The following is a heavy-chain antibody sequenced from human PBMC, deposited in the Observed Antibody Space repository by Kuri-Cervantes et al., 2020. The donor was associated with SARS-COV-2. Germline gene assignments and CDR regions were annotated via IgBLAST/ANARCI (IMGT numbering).Heavy chain of an antibody. V-gene: IGHV3-21*01. CDR2: ITRSSVYI. D-gene: IGHD5-12*01. CDR1: GFTFSAYT. J-gene: IGHJ6*03. Sequence: GESLKISCVASGFTFSAYTLNWVRQAPGKGLEWVSSITRSSVYISYADSLKGRFTISRDNAKNSLYLQMNSLRAEDTAVYYCARVFGDSGYVSYYYYMDVWGKGTTVTVSS. CDR3: ARVFGDSGYVSYYYYMDV.